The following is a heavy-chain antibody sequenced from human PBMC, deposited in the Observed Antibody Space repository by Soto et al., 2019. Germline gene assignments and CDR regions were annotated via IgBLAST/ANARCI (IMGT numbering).Heavy chain of an antibody. D-gene: IGHD4-17*01. CDR3: ASTAGPTSYYYYGMDV. CDR2: IYPGDSDT. V-gene: IGHV5-51*01. Sequence: GESLKISCKGSGYSFTSYWIGWVRQMPGKGLEWMGIIYPGDSDTRYSPSFQGQVTISADKSISTAYLQWSSLKASDTAMYYCASTAGPTSYYYYGMDVWGQGTTVTVSS. J-gene: IGHJ6*02. CDR1: GYSFTSYW.